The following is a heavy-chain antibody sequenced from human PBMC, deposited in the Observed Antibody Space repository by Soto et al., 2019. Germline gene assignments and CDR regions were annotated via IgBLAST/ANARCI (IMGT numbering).Heavy chain of an antibody. CDR1: GGSISSGGYY. CDR2: IYYSGST. V-gene: IGHV4-31*03. CDR3: ARDKKVVRRLYYGMDV. Sequence: SETRSLTCTVSGGSISSGGYYWSWIRQHPGKGLEWIGYIYYSGSTYYNPSLKSRVTISVDTSKNQFSLKLSSVTAADTAVYYCARDKKVVRRLYYGMDVWGQGTTVTVSS. D-gene: IGHD2-15*01. J-gene: IGHJ6*02.